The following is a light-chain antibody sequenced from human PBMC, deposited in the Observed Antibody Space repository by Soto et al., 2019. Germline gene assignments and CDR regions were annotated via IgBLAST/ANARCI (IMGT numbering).Light chain of an antibody. CDR1: QTISSW. V-gene: IGKV1-5*03. J-gene: IGKJ1*01. CDR3: QQYRT. Sequence: DMQMTQSPSTLAASVGDRVTITCRASQTISSWMAWYQHKPGKAPKLLIYKASTLESGVPSRFSGSGSGTEFTLTISSLQPDDFATYFCQQYRTFGQGTKVAI. CDR2: KAS.